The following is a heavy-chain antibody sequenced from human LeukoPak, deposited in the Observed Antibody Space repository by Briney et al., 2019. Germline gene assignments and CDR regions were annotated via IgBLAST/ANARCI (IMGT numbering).Heavy chain of an antibody. CDR1: GGTFSSYA. Sequence: GASVKVSCKASGGTFSSYAISWVRQAPGQGLEWMGRIIPILGIANYAQKFQGRVTITADKSTSTAYMELSSLRSEDTAVYYCASLSYGSGSYYNVELDYWGQGTLVTVSS. V-gene: IGHV1-69*04. CDR3: ASLSYGSGSYYNVELDY. J-gene: IGHJ4*02. D-gene: IGHD3-10*01. CDR2: IIPILGIA.